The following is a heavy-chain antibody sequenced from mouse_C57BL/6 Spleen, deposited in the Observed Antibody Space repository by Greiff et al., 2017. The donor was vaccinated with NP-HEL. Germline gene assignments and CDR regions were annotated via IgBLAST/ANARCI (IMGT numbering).Heavy chain of an antibody. Sequence: QVQLKESGPGLVAPSQSLSITCTASGFSLTSYGVHWVRQPPGKGLEWLVVIWSDGSTTYNSALKSRLSISKDNSKSQVFLNMNRLQTDDTAMYYCSRHQTAHALYYYALDYWGQGTSVTVSS. CDR2: IWSDGST. V-gene: IGHV2-6-1*01. D-gene: IGHD3-2*02. CDR1: GFSLTSYG. J-gene: IGHJ4*01. CDR3: SRHQTAHALYYYALDY.